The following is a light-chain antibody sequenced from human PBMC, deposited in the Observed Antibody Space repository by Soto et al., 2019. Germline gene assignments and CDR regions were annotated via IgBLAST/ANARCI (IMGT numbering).Light chain of an antibody. V-gene: IGKV1-39*01. Sequence: EIERTQCPSSLSASVGDRVPITCRASQSIINYLNWYQHQPGKDPKLLIYAASSLQSGVPSRFSGSGSGTDFTLTISSLQFEEFATYYCQQSYSTPLTVGGGTKGEIK. CDR2: AAS. J-gene: IGKJ4*01. CDR1: QSIINY. CDR3: QQSYSTPLT.